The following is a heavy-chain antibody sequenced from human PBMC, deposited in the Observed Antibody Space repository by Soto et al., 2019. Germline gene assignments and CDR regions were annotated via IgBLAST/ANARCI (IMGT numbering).Heavy chain of an antibody. Sequence: PSQTLSLTCAISGDSVSSNSAAWNWIRQSPSRGLEWLGRTYYRSKWYNDYAVSVKSRITINPDTSKNQFSLQLNSVTPEGTAVYYCARGLALSGSYLRAFDSWGQGTLVTVSS. V-gene: IGHV6-1*01. J-gene: IGHJ4*02. CDR1: GDSVSSNSAA. CDR2: TYYRSKWYN. D-gene: IGHD1-26*01. CDR3: ARGLALSGSYLRAFDS.